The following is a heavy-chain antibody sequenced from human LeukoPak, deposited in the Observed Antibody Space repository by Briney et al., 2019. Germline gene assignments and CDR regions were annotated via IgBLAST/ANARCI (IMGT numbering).Heavy chain of an antibody. CDR3: ATHCSSTSCYAGSFDY. J-gene: IGHJ4*02. V-gene: IGHV1-69*06. CDR1: GGTFSSYA. D-gene: IGHD2-2*01. Sequence: SVKVSCKASGGTFSSYAISWVRQAPGQGLEWMGRIIPIFGAANYAQKFQGRVTITADNSTSTAYMELSSLRSEDTAVYYCATHCSSTSCYAGSFDYWGQGTLVTVSS. CDR2: IIPIFGAA.